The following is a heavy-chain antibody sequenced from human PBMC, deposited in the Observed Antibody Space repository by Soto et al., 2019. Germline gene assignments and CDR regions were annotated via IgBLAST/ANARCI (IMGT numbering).Heavy chain of an antibody. J-gene: IGHJ4*02. CDR2: IYWSDDK. D-gene: IGHD6-6*01. Sequence: SGPTLVNPTQTLTLTCTFSGFSISTGGVGVGWIRQPPGKALEWLGIIYWSDDKRYSPSPESRLTITKDAAKEQVVLTMTNMDPVDTATYYCAHRTSSSSGGFDYWGQGTLVTVSS. V-gene: IGHV2-5*01. CDR3: AHRTSSSSGGFDY. CDR1: GFSISTGGVG.